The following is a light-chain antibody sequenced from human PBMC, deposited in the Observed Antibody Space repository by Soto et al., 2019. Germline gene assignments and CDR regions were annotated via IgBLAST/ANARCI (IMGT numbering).Light chain of an antibody. V-gene: IGLV2-8*01. Sequence: QSALTQPPSASGSPGQSVTISCTGTSGDVGGYNYVSWYQQHPGKAPKLMIYDVSKRPSGVPDRFSGSKSGNTASLTVSGLQAEDEADYYCSSYAGSNNPYVFGTGTKLTVL. CDR2: DVS. J-gene: IGLJ1*01. CDR1: SGDVGGYNY. CDR3: SSYAGSNNPYV.